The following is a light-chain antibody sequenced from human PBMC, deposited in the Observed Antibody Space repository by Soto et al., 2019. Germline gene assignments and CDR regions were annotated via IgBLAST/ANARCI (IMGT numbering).Light chain of an antibody. J-gene: IGKJ3*01. V-gene: IGKV1-27*01. CDR1: EGISNY. Sequence: DIQMTQSPSSLSASVGDRVTITCRASEGISNYLAWYQQKPGKVPKLLIYAASTLQSGVPSRFSGSGSGTDFSLTISSLQPEDVATYYCRKYNSAPFTFGPGTKVDIK. CDR3: RKYNSAPFT. CDR2: AAS.